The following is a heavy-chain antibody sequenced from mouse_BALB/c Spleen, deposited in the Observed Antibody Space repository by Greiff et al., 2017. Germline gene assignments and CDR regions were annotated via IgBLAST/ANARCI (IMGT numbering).Heavy chain of an antibody. CDR3: TRGGYDYVYAMDY. J-gene: IGHJ4*01. CDR1: GYSFTSYW. D-gene: IGHD2-4*01. V-gene: IGHV1-5*01. Sequence: VQLQQSGTVLARPGASVKMSCKASGYSFTSYWMHWVKQRPGQGLEWIGAIYPGNSDTSYNQKFKGKAKLTAVTSASTAYMELSSLTNEDSAVYYCTRGGYDYVYAMDYWGQGTSVTVSS. CDR2: IYPGNSDT.